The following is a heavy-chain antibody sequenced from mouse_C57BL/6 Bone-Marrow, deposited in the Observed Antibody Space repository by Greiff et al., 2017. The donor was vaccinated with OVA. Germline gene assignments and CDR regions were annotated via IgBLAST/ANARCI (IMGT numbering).Heavy chain of an antibody. CDR2: INPNNGGT. Sequence: EVQLQQSGPELVKPGASVKMSCKASGYTFTDYNMHWVKQSHGKSLEWIGYINPNNGGTSYNQKFKGKATLTVNKSSSTAYMELRSLTSEDSAVYYCAKGSYYDYPAWFAYWGQGTLVTVSA. J-gene: IGHJ3*01. V-gene: IGHV1-22*01. CDR3: AKGSYYDYPAWFAY. CDR1: GYTFTDYN. D-gene: IGHD2-4*01.